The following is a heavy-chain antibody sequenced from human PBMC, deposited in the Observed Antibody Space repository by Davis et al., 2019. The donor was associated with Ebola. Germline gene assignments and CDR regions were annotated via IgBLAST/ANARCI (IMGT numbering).Heavy chain of an antibody. V-gene: IGHV4-34*01. CDR3: ARRSSSYDY. CDR2: INHSGST. CDR1: GGSFSSYY. J-gene: IGHJ4*02. Sequence: PSETLSLTCAVYGGSFSSYYWSWIRQPPGKGLEWIGEINHSGSTNYNPSLKSRVTISVDTSKNQFSLKLSSVTAADTAVYYCARRSSSYDYWGQGTLVTVSS. D-gene: IGHD6-13*01.